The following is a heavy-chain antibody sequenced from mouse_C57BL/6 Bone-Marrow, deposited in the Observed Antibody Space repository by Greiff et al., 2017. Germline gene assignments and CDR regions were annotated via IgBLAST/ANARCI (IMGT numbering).Heavy chain of an antibody. CDR2: IYPGSGNT. CDR1: GYTFTDYY. V-gene: IGHV1-76*01. D-gene: IGHD2-5*01. J-gene: IGHJ2*01. Sequence: VQLQQSGAELVRPGASVKLSCKASGYTFTDYYINWVKQRPGQGLEWIARIYPGSGNTYYNEKFKGKATLTAEKSSSTAYMQLSSLTSEDSAVXFCASYSNRFDYWGQGTTLTVSS. CDR3: ASYSNRFDY.